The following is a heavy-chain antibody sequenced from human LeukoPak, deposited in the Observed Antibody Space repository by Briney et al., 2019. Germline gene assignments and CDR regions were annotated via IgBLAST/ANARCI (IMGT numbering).Heavy chain of an antibody. J-gene: IGHJ4*02. V-gene: IGHV3-48*03. CDR2: ISSSGSTR. Sequence: GVSLRLSCAASGFTFSSYEMNWVRQAPGKGLEWVSYISSSGSTRYYADSVKGRFTISRDDAKNSLYLQMNSLRAEDTAVYYCTRNGFSSGLDYWGQGTLVTVSS. CDR3: TRNGFSSGLDY. D-gene: IGHD6-19*01. CDR1: GFTFSSYE.